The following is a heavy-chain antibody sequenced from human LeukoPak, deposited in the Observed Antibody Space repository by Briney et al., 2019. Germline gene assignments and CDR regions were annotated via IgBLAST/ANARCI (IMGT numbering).Heavy chain of an antibody. V-gene: IGHV1-2*02. CDR3: VRVLPSTG. CDR1: GYTFTGYY. J-gene: IGHJ4*02. Sequence: VASVKVSCKASGYTFTGYYIHWVRQAPGQGLEWMGWINPNSGDTNYAQKFQGRVTMTRDTSITTAYMELTRLRSDDTAVYYCVRVLPSTGWGQGTLVTVSS. CDR2: INPNSGDT.